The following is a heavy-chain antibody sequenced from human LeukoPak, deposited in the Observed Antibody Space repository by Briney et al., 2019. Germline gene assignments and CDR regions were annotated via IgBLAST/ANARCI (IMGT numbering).Heavy chain of an antibody. V-gene: IGHV3-11*04. J-gene: IGHJ3*02. Sequence: GGSLRLSCAASEFTFSDYYMSWIRQAPGKGLEWVSYISYNGDTIYYADSVKGRFTVSRDNAKDSLYLQMNSLRAEDTAVYYCASDLNNYGDAFDIWGQGTMVTVSS. CDR2: ISYNGDTI. CDR1: EFTFSDYY. CDR3: ASDLNNYGDAFDI. D-gene: IGHD4-11*01.